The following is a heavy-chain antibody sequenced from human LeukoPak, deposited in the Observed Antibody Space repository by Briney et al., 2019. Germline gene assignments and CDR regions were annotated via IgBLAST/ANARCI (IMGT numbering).Heavy chain of an antibody. CDR1: GYTFTSYG. CDR2: ISAYNGNT. V-gene: IGHV1-18*01. CDR3: ARSLGGVVVVAALTPYYFDY. J-gene: IGHJ4*02. Sequence: ASVKVSCKASGYTFTSYGISWVRQAPGQGLEWMGWISAYNGNTNYAQKLQGRVTMTTDTSTSTAYMELRSLRSDDTAVYYCARSLGGVVVVAALTPYYFDYWGQGTLVTVSS. D-gene: IGHD2-15*01.